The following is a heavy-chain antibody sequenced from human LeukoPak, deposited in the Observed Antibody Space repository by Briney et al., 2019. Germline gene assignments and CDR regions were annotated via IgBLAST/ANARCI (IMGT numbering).Heavy chain of an antibody. D-gene: IGHD1-14*01. CDR3: ARREPVYSGAFDI. J-gene: IGHJ3*02. Sequence: SETLSLTCTVSGGSINSYYWSWIRQPPGKGLEWIGYIYYSGSTNYNPSLKSRVTISVDTSKNQFSLKLSSVTAADTAVYYCARREPVYSGAFDIWGQGTMVTVSS. CDR2: IYYSGST. V-gene: IGHV4-59*08. CDR1: GGSINSYY.